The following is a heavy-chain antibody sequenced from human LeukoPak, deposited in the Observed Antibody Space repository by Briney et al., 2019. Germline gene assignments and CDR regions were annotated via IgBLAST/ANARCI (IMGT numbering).Heavy chain of an antibody. CDR2: INSDGNST. CDR3: ASWRSGTSCLLDY. J-gene: IGHJ4*02. CDR1: GFTFSSYW. Sequence: PGGSLRLSCAASGFTFSSYWMHWVRQVPGKGLVWVSRINSDGNSTSYADSVKGRFTISRDNAKKTVYLQMNSLRAEDTAVYYCASWRSGTSCLLDYWGQGTLVTVSS. V-gene: IGHV3-74*01. D-gene: IGHD2-2*01.